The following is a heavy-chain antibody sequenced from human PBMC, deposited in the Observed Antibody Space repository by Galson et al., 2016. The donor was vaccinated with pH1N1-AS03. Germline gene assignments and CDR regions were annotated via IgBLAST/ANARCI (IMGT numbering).Heavy chain of an antibody. D-gene: IGHD2-2*01. J-gene: IGHJ6*03. V-gene: IGHV1-69*13. Sequence: SVKVSCKASGGSFSTYAITWVRQAPGQGLEWMGGIIPVFGTTSFAQKFQDRVSITADESTSTAFMELSSLRSEDTAVDYCAKGNYQLLNYYYYIDVGGKGTTVTVSS. CDR2: IIPVFGTT. CDR3: AKGNYQLLNYYYYIDV. CDR1: GGSFSTYA.